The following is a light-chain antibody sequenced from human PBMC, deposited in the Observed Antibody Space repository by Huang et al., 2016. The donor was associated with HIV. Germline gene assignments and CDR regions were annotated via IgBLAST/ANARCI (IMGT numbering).Light chain of an antibody. V-gene: IGKV1-39*01. CDR3: QGSLSIPHT. CDR1: ENIRRY. CDR2: SAS. J-gene: IGKJ2*01. Sequence: DIQMTQSPSSLSASVGDRVTITCRASENIRRYLNWYQQKPGKPPKLLIHSASTLQSGVPSRFSGSGSGTDFTLNITSLQPEDFATYYCQGSLSIPHTFGQGTNLEIK.